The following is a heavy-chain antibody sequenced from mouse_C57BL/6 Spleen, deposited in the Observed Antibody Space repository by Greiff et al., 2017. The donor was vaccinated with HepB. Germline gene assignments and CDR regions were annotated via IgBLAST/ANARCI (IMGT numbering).Heavy chain of an antibody. Sequence: EVKLMESGGGLVKPGGSLKLSCAASGFTFSSYAMSWVRQTPEKRLEWVATISDGGSYTYYPDNVKGRFTISRDNAKNNLYLQMSHLKSEDTAMYYCARDRDYDHYAMDYWGQGTSVTVSS. J-gene: IGHJ4*01. CDR3: ARDRDYDHYAMDY. CDR1: GFTFSSYA. V-gene: IGHV5-4*01. CDR2: ISDGGSYT. D-gene: IGHD2-4*01.